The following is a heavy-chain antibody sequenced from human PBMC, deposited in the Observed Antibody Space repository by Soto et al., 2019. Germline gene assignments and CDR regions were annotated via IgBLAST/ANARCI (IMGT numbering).Heavy chain of an antibody. CDR1: GASISPYY. J-gene: IGHJ4*02. D-gene: IGHD2-15*01. V-gene: IGHV4-59*08. CDR3: ARHHEYCSGGTCYVVDY. Sequence: QVQLQESGPGLVKPSETLSLTCTVSGASISPYYWTWIRQPPGKELEWIGYVYYTGSTNYSPSLESRVTMSLDTSQSQFSLMLTSVTAADTAVYYCARHHEYCSGGTCYVVDYWGPGTLVTVSS. CDR2: VYYTGST.